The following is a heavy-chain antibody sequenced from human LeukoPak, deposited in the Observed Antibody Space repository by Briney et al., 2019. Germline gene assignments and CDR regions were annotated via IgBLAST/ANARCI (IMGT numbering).Heavy chain of an antibody. D-gene: IGHD4-17*01. CDR2: IYTSGST. Sequence: SQTLSLTCTVSGGSISNYNWGWIRQPAGKGLEWLGRIYTSGSTNYIPSLKSRVTMSLDTAKNQLSLRLSSVTAADTAIYYCARGPAPTERGGMDVWGQGTTVTVSS. J-gene: IGHJ6*02. CDR3: ARGPAPTERGGMDV. CDR1: GGSISNYN. V-gene: IGHV4-4*07.